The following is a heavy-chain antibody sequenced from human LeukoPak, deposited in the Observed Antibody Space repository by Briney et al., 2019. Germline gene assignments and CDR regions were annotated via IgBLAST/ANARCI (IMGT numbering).Heavy chain of an antibody. D-gene: IGHD3-10*01. CDR1: GDSISSGSYY. J-gene: IGHJ4*02. CDR2: IFYSGST. CDR3: ARGGFGETYLDY. Sequence: SETLSLTCTVSGDSISSGSYYWGWFRPPPGKGLEWIGSIFYSGSTYYNPSLKSRVTISVDTSKNQFSLELSSVTAADTAVYYCARGGFGETYLDYWGQGTLVTVSS. V-gene: IGHV4-39*07.